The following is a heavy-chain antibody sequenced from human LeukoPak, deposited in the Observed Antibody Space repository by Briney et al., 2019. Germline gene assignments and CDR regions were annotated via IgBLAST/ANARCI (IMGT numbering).Heavy chain of an antibody. CDR2: IYYSGST. D-gene: IGHD4-11*01. Sequence: PSETLSLTCTVSGGSISSSSYYWGSIRQPPGKGLEWLGSIYYSGSTYYNPSLKSRVITSVDTSKNQFSLKLSSVTAADTAVYYCARSKDYSKSNWFDPWGQGTLVTVSS. CDR1: GGSISSSSYY. V-gene: IGHV4-39*01. CDR3: ARSKDYSKSNWFDP. J-gene: IGHJ5*02.